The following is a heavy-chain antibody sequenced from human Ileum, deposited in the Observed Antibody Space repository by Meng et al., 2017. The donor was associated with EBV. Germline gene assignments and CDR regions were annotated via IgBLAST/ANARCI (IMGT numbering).Heavy chain of an antibody. V-gene: IGHV4-4*02. Sequence: VPLQGSGPGLVGPSGTLSLTCSVSGDSISNEHWWSWVRQSPGKGLEWIGEIHHTRGPNYNPSLKSRVIISVDKSNNHFSLRLSAVTAADTAVYYCASNGAFSLDHWGQGTLVTVSS. D-gene: IGHD2-8*01. CDR3: ASNGAFSLDH. J-gene: IGHJ4*02. CDR1: GDSISNEHW. CDR2: IHHTRGP.